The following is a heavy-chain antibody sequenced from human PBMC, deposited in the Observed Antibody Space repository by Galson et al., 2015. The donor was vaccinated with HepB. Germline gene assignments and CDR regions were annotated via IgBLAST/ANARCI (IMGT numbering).Heavy chain of an antibody. V-gene: IGHV3-49*03. CDR1: GFTFGDYT. CDR2: IRSKAYGGTT. J-gene: IGHJ5*02. D-gene: IGHD3-10*01. CDR3: TRDRAYYGSET. Sequence: SLRLSCAASGFTFGDYTMSWFRQAPGKGLEWVGFIRSKAYGGTTEYAASVKGRFTISRDDSKTVAYLQMNSLKTEDTAVYYCTRDRAYYGSETWGQGTLVTVSS.